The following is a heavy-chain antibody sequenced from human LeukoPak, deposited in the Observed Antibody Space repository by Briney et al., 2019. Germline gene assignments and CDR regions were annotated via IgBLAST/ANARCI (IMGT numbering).Heavy chain of an antibody. Sequence: SETQSLTCTVSGGSISNYYWSWIRQPPGKGLEWIGYIYYSGSTNYNPSLKSRVTISINTSKNQFSLKLSSVTAADTAVYYCARDGCTGGSCYYFDYWGQGTLVTVSS. CDR3: ARDGCTGGSCYYFDY. D-gene: IGHD2-15*01. CDR1: GGSISNYY. J-gene: IGHJ4*02. V-gene: IGHV4-59*01. CDR2: IYYSGST.